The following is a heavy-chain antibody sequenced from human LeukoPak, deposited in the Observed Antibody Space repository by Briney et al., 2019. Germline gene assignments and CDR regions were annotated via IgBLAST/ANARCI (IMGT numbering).Heavy chain of an antibody. V-gene: IGHV1-46*01. CDR3: ARLLTMIVPGVRPRPIDY. CDR2: INPSGGST. D-gene: IGHD3-22*01. J-gene: IGHJ4*02. Sequence: ASVKVSCKASGYTFTSYYMHWVRQAPGQGLEWMGIINPSGGSTSYAQKLQGRVTMTTDTSTSTAYMELRSLRSDDTAVYYCARLLTMIVPGVRPRPIDYWGQGTLVTVSS. CDR1: GYTFTSYY.